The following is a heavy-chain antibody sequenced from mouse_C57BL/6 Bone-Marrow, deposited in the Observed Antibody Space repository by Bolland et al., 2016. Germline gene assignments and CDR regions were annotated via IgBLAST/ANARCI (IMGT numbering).Heavy chain of an antibody. D-gene: IGHD2-5*01. CDR2: YNGGT. CDR3: ARQGYSNPWFAY. Sequence: YNGGTSYNQKFKGKATLTVDKSSSIAYMELNSLTSEDSAVYYCARQGYSNPWFAYWGQGTLV. V-gene: IGHV1-19*01. J-gene: IGHJ3*01.